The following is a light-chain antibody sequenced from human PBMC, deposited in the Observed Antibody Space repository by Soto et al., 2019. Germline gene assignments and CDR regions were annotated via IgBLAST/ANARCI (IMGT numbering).Light chain of an antibody. V-gene: IGKV3-20*01. Sequence: EVVLTQSPGTLSLSPGETATLSCRASQSVSSSYLAWYQQKRGQAPRLLIYATSSRASGIPDRFSGSGSGTDFTLTIRRLEPEDFAVYYCQEYSRTFGQGTKVDI. CDR1: QSVSSSY. J-gene: IGKJ1*01. CDR3: QEYSRT. CDR2: ATS.